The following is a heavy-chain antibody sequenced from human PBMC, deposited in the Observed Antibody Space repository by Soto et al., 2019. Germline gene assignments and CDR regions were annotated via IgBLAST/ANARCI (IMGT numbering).Heavy chain of an antibody. Sequence: GWSLRLSCSASGFTFNRYAMSWVRQAPGKGLEWVSAIIDDGGRAYYADSVKGRFTISRDNSKNTVFLEMNSLKSEDTALYYCAITAMINRDSSTSFDYWGRGTQVTVSS. D-gene: IGHD5-18*01. CDR3: AITAMINRDSSTSFDY. CDR1: GFTFNRYA. CDR2: IIDDGGRA. V-gene: IGHV3-23*01. J-gene: IGHJ4*02.